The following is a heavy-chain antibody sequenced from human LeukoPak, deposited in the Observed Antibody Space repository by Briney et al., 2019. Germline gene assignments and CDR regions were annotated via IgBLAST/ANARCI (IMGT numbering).Heavy chain of an antibody. Sequence: ASVKVSCKASDYTFTNYYVHWVRQAPGQGLEWMGRINPNTGGTNYAQKFQGRVTVTSDTSVSTSYMELNSLESDDTAVYYCAKGDSSGRRFFVYWGQGTVVTVSS. D-gene: IGHD6-19*01. CDR1: DYTFTNYY. CDR2: INPNTGGT. CDR3: AKGDSSGRRFFVY. J-gene: IGHJ4*02. V-gene: IGHV1-2*06.